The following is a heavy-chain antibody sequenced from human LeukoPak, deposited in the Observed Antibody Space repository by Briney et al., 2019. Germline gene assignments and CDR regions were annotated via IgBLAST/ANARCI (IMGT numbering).Heavy chain of an antibody. D-gene: IGHD5-18*01. CDR1: GGSISSSSYY. J-gene: IGHJ6*03. Sequence: SETLSLTCTVSGGSISSSSYYWGWIRQPPGKGLEWIGSIYYSGSTYYNPSLKSRVTISVDPSKNQFSLKLSSVTAADTAVYYCARHSGYSYGYAYYSYHMDVWGKGTTVTVSS. V-gene: IGHV4-39*01. CDR3: ARHSGYSYGYAYYSYHMDV. CDR2: IYYSGST.